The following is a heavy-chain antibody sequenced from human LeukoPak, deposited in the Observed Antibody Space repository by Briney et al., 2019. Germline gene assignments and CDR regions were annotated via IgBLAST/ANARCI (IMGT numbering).Heavy chain of an antibody. CDR2: IIPIFGTA. D-gene: IGHD3-10*01. CDR3: ARAILTMVRGVIITSYGMDV. J-gene: IGHJ6*02. V-gene: IGHV1-69*01. CDR1: GGTFSSYA. Sequence: EASVKVSCKASGGTFSSYAISWVRQAPGQGLEWVAGIIPIFGTANYAQKFQGRVTITADESTSTAYMELSSLRSEDTAVYYCARAILTMVRGVIITSYGMDVWGQGTTVTVSS.